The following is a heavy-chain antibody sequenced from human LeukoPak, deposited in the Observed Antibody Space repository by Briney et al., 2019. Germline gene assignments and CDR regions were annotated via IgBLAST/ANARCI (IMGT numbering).Heavy chain of an antibody. J-gene: IGHJ4*02. V-gene: IGHV4-4*02. Sequence: PSGTLSLTCAVSGGSISSSNWWSWVRQPPGKGLEWIGEIYHSGSTNYNPSLKSRVTISVDKSKNQFSLKLSSVTAADTAVYYCARLGYCSGGSCYLGFDYWGQGTLVTVSS. CDR1: GGSISSSNW. CDR3: ARLGYCSGGSCYLGFDY. D-gene: IGHD2-15*01. CDR2: IYHSGST.